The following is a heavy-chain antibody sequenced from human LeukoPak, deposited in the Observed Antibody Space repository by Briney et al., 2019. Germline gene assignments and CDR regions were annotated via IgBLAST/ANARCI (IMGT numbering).Heavy chain of an antibody. D-gene: IGHD1-26*01. Sequence: GGSPRLSCAASGFTLSDYYMSWIRQAPGKGLEWVSYIGGSSSYTDYADSVKGRFTISRDNTENSLYLQMSSLRAEDTAVYYCARDILGTSGHFDYWGHGILVTVSS. CDR2: IGGSSSYT. CDR3: ARDILGTSGHFDY. J-gene: IGHJ4*01. CDR1: GFTLSDYY. V-gene: IGHV3-11*06.